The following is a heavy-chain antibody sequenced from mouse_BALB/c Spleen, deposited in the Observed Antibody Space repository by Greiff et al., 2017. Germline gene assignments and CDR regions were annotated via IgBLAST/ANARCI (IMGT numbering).Heavy chain of an antibody. CDR1: GFTFSSYG. CDR2: ISSGGSYT. V-gene: IGHV5-6*02. Sequence: EVKLVESGGDLVKPGGSLKLSCAASGFTFSSYGMSWVRQTPDKRLEWVATISSGGSYTYYPDSVKGRFTISRDNAKNTLYLQMSSLKSEDTAMYYCARRPDGYPFAYWGQGTLVTVSA. D-gene: IGHD2-3*01. CDR3: ARRPDGYPFAY. J-gene: IGHJ3*01.